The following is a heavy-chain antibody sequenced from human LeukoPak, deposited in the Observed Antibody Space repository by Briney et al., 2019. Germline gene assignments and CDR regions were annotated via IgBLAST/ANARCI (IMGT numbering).Heavy chain of an antibody. Sequence: GGSLRLSCAASGFTFDDYAMHWVRQAPGKGLEWVSGISWNSGSIGYADSVKGRFTISRDNAKNSLYLQMNSLRVEDTALYYCAKDRRGYSYVFDYWGQGTLVTVSS. D-gene: IGHD5-18*01. CDR1: GFTFDDYA. V-gene: IGHV3-9*01. CDR3: AKDRRGYSYVFDY. J-gene: IGHJ4*02. CDR2: ISWNSGSI.